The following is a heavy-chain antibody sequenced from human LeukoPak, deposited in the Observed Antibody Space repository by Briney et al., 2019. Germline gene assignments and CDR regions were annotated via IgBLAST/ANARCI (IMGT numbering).Heavy chain of an antibody. CDR3: ARHPGDIVVVPDA. CDR2: IYTSGST. Sequence: SETLSLTCTVSGGSISSYYWSWIWQPAGKGLEWIGRIYTSGSTNYNPSLKSRVTMSVDTSKNQFSLRLSSVTAADTAVYYCARHPGDIVVVPDAWGQGTLVTVSS. J-gene: IGHJ4*02. CDR1: GGSISSYY. V-gene: IGHV4-4*07. D-gene: IGHD2-2*01.